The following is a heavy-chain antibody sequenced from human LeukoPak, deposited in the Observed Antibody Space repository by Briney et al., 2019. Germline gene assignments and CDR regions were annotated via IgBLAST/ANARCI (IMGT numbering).Heavy chain of an antibody. J-gene: IGHJ4*02. CDR2: MSSDGGDI. Sequence: GGSLRLSCAASGFTFSDYGMSWVRQAPGKGLEWLAVMSSDGGDIYYADSVKGRFTISRDNSKNTLYLQMNSLRAEDTAVYYCSKTIAVADPTDYWGQGTLVTVSS. CDR3: SKTIAVADPTDY. V-gene: IGHV3-30*18. D-gene: IGHD6-19*01. CDR1: GFTFSDYG.